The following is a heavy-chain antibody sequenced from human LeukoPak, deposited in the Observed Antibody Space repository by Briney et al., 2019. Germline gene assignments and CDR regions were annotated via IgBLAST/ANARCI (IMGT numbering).Heavy chain of an antibody. CDR3: VSTATFDY. V-gene: IGHV3-7*02. D-gene: IGHD1-1*01. Sequence: PGGSLRLSCAASGFTFSSYWMSWVRQAPGKGLEWVANIKQDGSEKYYVDSVKGRFTISRDNAKNSLYLEMNSLRVEDTAVYYCVSTATFDYWGQGTLVTVSS. J-gene: IGHJ4*02. CDR1: GFTFSSYW. CDR2: IKQDGSEK.